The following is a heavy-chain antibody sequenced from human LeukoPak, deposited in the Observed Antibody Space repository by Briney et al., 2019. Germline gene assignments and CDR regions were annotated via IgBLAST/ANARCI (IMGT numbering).Heavy chain of an antibody. CDR2: IYYSGST. CDR1: GGSFSGCY. Sequence: SETLSLTCAVYGGSFSGCYWSWIRQPPGKGLEWIGYIYYSGSTNYNPPLTSRVTISVETSKNEFSLKLRSVTAADTAVYYCARVTGYRIEDYFDYWGQGTLVTVSA. D-gene: IGHD6-13*01. CDR3: ARVTGYRIEDYFDY. J-gene: IGHJ4*02. V-gene: IGHV4-59*01.